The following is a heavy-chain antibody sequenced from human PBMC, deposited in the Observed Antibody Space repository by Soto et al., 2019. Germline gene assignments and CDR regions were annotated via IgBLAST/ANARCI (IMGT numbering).Heavy chain of an antibody. CDR2: IWYDGSNK. J-gene: IGHJ4*02. Sequence: GGSLRLSCAASGFTFSSYGMHWVRQAPGKGLEWVAVIWYDGSNKYYADSVKGRFTISRDNSKNTLYLQMNSLRAEDTAVYYCARADYYDSSGPGDYWGQGTLVTVSS. V-gene: IGHV3-33*01. CDR3: ARADYYDSSGPGDY. D-gene: IGHD3-22*01. CDR1: GFTFSSYG.